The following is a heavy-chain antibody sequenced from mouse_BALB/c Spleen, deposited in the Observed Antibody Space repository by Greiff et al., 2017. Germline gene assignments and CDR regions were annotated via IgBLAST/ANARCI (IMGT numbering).Heavy chain of an antibody. CDR1: GFTFSSFG. CDR2: ISSGSSTI. J-gene: IGHJ3*01. CDR3: ARPDGRDPWFAY. D-gene: IGHD1-1*01. Sequence: EVKLVESGGGLVQPGGSRKLSCAASGFTFSSFGMHWVRQAPEKGLEWVAYISSGSSTIYYADTVKGRFTISRDNPKNTLFLQMTSLRSEDTAMYYCARPDGRDPWFAYWGQGTLVTVSA. V-gene: IGHV5-17*02.